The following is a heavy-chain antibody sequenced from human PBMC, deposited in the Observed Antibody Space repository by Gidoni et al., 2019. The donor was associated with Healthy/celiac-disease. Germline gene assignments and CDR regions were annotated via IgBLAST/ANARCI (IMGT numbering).Heavy chain of an antibody. D-gene: IGHD4-4*01. CDR1: RYSISRGYY. V-gene: IGHV4-38-2*02. J-gene: IGHJ4*02. Sequence: QVQLQESGPGLVKPSETLSLTCHVSRYSISRGYYWGWSRQPPGKGREWIGSIYHSGSTYYHPSLKSRVTIAVDTSKNQFSLKLSSVTAADTAVYYCAREMPTTVTTLSPGYWGQGTLVTVSS. CDR2: IYHSGST. CDR3: AREMPTTVTTLSPGY.